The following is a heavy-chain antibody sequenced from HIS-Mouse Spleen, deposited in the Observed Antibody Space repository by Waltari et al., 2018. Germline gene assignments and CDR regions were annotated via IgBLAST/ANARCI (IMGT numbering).Heavy chain of an antibody. Sequence: VQLVESGGGLDEPGGSLRLSGAALGFTFISFLTIWVRPAPGKGLEGVANIKQDGSEKCYVDSVKGRFTISSDNAKNSLYLQMNSLRAEDTAVYYCARDRYWYFDLWGRGTLVTVSS. CDR2: IKQDGSEK. CDR1: GFTFISFL. V-gene: IGHV3-7*01. CDR3: ARDRYWYFDL. J-gene: IGHJ2*01.